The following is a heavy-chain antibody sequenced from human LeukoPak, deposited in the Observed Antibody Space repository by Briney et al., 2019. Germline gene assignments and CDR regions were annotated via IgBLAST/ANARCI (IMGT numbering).Heavy chain of an antibody. CDR3: ASGVPRITIFGVVKAGEGF. J-gene: IGHJ4*02. CDR1: GGSISSYY. Sequence: PSETLSLTCTVSGGSISSYYWSWIRQPPGKGLEWIGSIYYSGSTYYNPSLKSRVTISVDTSKNQFSLKLSSVTAADTAVYYCASGVPRITIFGVVKAGEGFWGQGTLVTVSS. V-gene: IGHV4-59*05. D-gene: IGHD3-3*01. CDR2: IYYSGST.